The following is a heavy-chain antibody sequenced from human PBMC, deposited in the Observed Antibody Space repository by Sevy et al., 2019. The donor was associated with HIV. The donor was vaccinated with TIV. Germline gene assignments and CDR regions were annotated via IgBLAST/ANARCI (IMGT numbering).Heavy chain of an antibody. CDR2: ISAYNGNT. CDR1: GYTFTSYG. V-gene: IGHV1-18*01. D-gene: IGHD4-17*01. CDR3: AGDAVTTSAFDI. J-gene: IGHJ3*02. Sequence: ASVKVSCKASGYTFTSYGISWVRQAPGQGLEWMGWISAYNGNTNYAQKLQGRVTMTTDTSTSTAYMELRSLRSDDTAVYYCAGDAVTTSAFDIWGQGTMVTVSS.